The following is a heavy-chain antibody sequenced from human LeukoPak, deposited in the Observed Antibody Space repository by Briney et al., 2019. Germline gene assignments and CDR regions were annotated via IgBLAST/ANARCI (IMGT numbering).Heavy chain of an antibody. CDR2: MNPAGDDA. J-gene: IGHJ4*02. CDR3: VAKGC. Sequence: ASVTVSCKASGYTFTNYYISWVRQATGQGLEWMGWMNPAGDDAGYAQKFQGRMTLTRDTSVSTVYMELNSLRSEDTAVYYCVAKGCWGQGTLVTVSS. V-gene: IGHV1-8*01. CDR1: GYTFTNYY.